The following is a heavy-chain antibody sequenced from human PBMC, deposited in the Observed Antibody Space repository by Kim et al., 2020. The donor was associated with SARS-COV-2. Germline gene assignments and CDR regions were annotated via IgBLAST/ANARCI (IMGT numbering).Heavy chain of an antibody. D-gene: IGHD3-3*01. CDR2: VFYSGVT. Sequence: SETLSLTCTVSGGSISTSSYYWGWIRQPPGKGLEWIGTVFYSGVTHYNPSLQSRVTISMDTSQNSFSLKLSSGTAADTAIYFCARHPCFWRGYHIYTWG. V-gene: IGHV4-39*01. CDR1: GGSISTSSYY. J-gene: IGHJ5*01. CDR3: ARHPCFWRGYHIYT.